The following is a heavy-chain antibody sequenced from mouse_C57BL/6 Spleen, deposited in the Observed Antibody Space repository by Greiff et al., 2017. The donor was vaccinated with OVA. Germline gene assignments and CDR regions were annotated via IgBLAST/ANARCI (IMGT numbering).Heavy chain of an antibody. Sequence: QVQLQQPGAELVMPGASVKLSCKASGYTFTSYWMHWVKQRPGQGLEWIGEIDPSDSYTNYNQKFKGKSTLTVDKSSSTAYMQLSSLTSEDSAVYYCARSEDGRFADWGQGTLVTVSA. CDR1: GYTFTSYW. CDR3: ARSEDGRFAD. CDR2: IDPSDSYT. D-gene: IGHD1-2*01. V-gene: IGHV1-69*01. J-gene: IGHJ3*01.